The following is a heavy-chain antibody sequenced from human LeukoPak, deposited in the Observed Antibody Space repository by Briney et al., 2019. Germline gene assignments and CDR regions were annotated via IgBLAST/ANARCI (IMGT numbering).Heavy chain of an antibody. CDR3: AKMNTVTTRWYFDL. Sequence: SQTLPLTCTVSGGSISSGTYYWSWIRPPAGKGLEWVGRFYTGGNTNYNPSLNSRVTMSMDTSKNQFSLKLASVTGADTAVYYCAKMNTVTTRWYFDLWGRGTLVTVSS. V-gene: IGHV4-61*02. CDR2: FYTGGNT. D-gene: IGHD4-17*01. J-gene: IGHJ2*01. CDR1: GGSISSGTYY.